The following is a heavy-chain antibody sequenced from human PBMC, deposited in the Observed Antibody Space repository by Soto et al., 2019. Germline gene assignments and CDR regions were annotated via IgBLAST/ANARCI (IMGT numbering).Heavy chain of an antibody. CDR3: AKLRVTMIVVVTFDY. Sequence: EVQLLESGGGMVQPGGSLRLSCAASGFTFSSYAMSWVRQAPGKGLEWVSAINGSGGSTYYADSVKGRFTISRDNSKNARYLQMNSLRAEDTAVYYCAKLRVTMIVVVTFDYWGQGTLVTVSS. J-gene: IGHJ4*02. V-gene: IGHV3-23*01. D-gene: IGHD3-22*01. CDR1: GFTFSSYA. CDR2: INGSGGST.